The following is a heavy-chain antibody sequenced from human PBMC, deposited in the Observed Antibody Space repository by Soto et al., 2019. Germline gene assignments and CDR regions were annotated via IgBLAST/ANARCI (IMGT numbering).Heavy chain of an antibody. Sequence: PGGSLRLSCIASGFSFGNDWMGWVRQAPGKGLEWVANIKEDGSEKFSVDSVRGRFTISRDNAKNSLYLQMNSLKASDTAMYYCARHPLQTGTNDYWGQGTLVTVSS. D-gene: IGHD1-1*01. J-gene: IGHJ4*02. CDR3: ARHPLQTGTNDY. CDR1: GFSFGNDW. V-gene: IGHV3-7*03. CDR2: IKEDGSEK.